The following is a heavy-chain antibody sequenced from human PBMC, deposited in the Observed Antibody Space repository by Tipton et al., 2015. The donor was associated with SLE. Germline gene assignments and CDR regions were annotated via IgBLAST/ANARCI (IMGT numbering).Heavy chain of an antibody. CDR2: IDTSRSYI. D-gene: IGHD6-13*01. CDR3: AIVRGDFYSSDWYGGY. J-gene: IGHJ4*02. V-gene: IGHV3-21*01. Sequence: SLRLSCAASGFTFSTYNMNWVRQAPGKGLARVSSIDTSRSYIYYEDSVKSRFTISRDNAKNALFLQMNSLRVEDTAVYYCAIVRGDFYSSDWYGGYRGQGTLVSVSS. CDR1: GFTFSTYN.